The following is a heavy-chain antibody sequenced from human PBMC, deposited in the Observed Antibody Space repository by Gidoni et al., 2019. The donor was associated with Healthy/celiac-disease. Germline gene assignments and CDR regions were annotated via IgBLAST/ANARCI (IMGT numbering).Heavy chain of an antibody. CDR1: GGSISSGGYS. CDR3: ARDLMGKGGMDV. J-gene: IGHJ6*02. CDR2: IYYSGST. D-gene: IGHD7-27*01. V-gene: IGHV4-31*03. Sequence: HVHLQESGPGLVKPSQTLSLTCTVSGGSISSGGYSWSWIRQHPGKGLEWIGYIYYSGSTYYNPSLKSRVTISVDTSKNQFSLKLSSVTAADTAVYYCARDLMGKGGMDVWGQGTTVTVSS.